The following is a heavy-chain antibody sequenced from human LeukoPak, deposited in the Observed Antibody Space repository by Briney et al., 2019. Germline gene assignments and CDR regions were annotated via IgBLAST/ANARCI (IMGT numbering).Heavy chain of an antibody. CDR2: INSDGSST. CDR1: AFTFSSYW. CDR3: ASHTYYYDSSGYKLLDY. V-gene: IGHV3-74*01. D-gene: IGHD3-22*01. Sequence: PGGSLRLSCAASAFTFSSYWMHWVRQAPGKGLVWVSRINSDGSSTSYADSVKGRFTISRDNAKNTLYLQMNSLRAEDTAVYYCASHTYYYDSSGYKLLDYWGQGTLVTVSS. J-gene: IGHJ4*02.